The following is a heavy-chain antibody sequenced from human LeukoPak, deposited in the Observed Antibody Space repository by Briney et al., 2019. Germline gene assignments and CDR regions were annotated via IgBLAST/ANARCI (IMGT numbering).Heavy chain of an antibody. Sequence: KASGTLSLTCTVSGASVTDYYWSWIRQSPGKGLEWISYIHHSGNSDCSPSLRSRVTTSLDTSKNQFSLNLISVTAADTAVYYCTRGHWGLQSWSQGTLVTVSS. CDR2: IHHSGNS. J-gene: IGHJ5*02. CDR3: TRGHWGLQS. CDR1: GASVTDYY. V-gene: IGHV4-59*02. D-gene: IGHD7-27*01.